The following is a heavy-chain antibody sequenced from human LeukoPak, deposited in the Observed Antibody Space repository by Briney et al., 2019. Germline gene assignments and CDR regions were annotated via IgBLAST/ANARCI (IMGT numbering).Heavy chain of an antibody. J-gene: IGHJ4*02. CDR2: IYSSGNT. V-gene: IGHV4-4*07. CDR1: GGSISNFY. CDR3: ARIRNYGSGTYIPFVDY. Sequence: SETLSLTCSVSGGSISNFYWSWIRQPAGKGLEWIGRIYSSGNTVYNPSLKSRVTMSLDAPKNQLSLKLRSVTAADTAVYYCARIRNYGSGTYIPFVDYWGQGTLVTVSS. D-gene: IGHD3-10*01.